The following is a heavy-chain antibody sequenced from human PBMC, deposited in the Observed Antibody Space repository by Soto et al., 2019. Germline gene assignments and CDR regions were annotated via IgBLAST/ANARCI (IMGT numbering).Heavy chain of an antibody. CDR3: ARHTFMTTVSRDSYYYYYMDV. J-gene: IGHJ6*03. CDR1: GYSFTSYW. V-gene: IGHV5-51*01. CDR2: IYPGDSDT. Sequence: GESLKISCKGSGYSFTSYWIGWVRQMPGKGLEWMGIIYPGDSDTRYSPSFQGQVTISADKSISTAYLQWSSLKASDTAMYYCARHTFMTTVSRDSYYYYYMDVWGKGTTVTVSS. D-gene: IGHD4-17*01.